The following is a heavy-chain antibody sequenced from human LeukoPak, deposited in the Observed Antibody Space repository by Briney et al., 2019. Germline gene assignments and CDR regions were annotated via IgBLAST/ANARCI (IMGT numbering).Heavy chain of an antibody. J-gene: IGHJ3*02. Sequence: AETLSLTCTVSGGSISSGSYYWSWIRQPAGEGLEWIGRMYYSGSTNYNPSLKSRVTISLHTSKDQFSLKLSSVPAAETAVYYCARAGIYDILTGLDAFDIWGQGTIVTVSS. CDR3: ARAGIYDILTGLDAFDI. V-gene: IGHV4-61*10. CDR2: MYYSGST. CDR1: GGSISSGSYY. D-gene: IGHD3-9*01.